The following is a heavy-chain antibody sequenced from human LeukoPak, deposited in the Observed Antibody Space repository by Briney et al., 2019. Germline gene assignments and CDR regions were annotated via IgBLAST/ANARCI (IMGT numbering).Heavy chain of an antibody. CDR2: FDPEDGET. CDR3: ATDPMGGSGWYDDY. Sequence: ASVKVSCKVSGYTLTELSMHWVRQAPGNGLEWMGGFDPEDGETIYAQKFQGRVTMTEDTSTDTAYMELSSLRSEDTAVYYCATDPMGGSGWYDDYWGQGTLVTVSS. CDR1: GYTLTELS. D-gene: IGHD6-19*01. V-gene: IGHV1-24*01. J-gene: IGHJ4*02.